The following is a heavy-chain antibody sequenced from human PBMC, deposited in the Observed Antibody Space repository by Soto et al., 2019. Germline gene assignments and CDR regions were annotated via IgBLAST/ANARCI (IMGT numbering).Heavy chain of an antibody. D-gene: IGHD3-10*01. V-gene: IGHV3-33*01. CDR2: IWYDGGGNK. Sequence: QVQLVESGGGVVQPGRSLRLSCVASGFSFTNYGMHWVRQAPGKGLEWLAVIWYDGGGNKFYADSVKGRFTISRDNSKNTVYLQMDSLRDDDTAVYHCAREMLRGAMGNWLDPWGQGTLVTVSS. CDR1: GFSFTNYG. CDR3: AREMLRGAMGNWLDP. J-gene: IGHJ5*02.